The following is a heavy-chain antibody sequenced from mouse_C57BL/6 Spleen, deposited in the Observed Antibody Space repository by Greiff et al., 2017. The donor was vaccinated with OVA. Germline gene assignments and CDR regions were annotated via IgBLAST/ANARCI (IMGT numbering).Heavy chain of an antibody. V-gene: IGHV1-82*01. CDR1: GYAFSSSW. Sequence: QVQLQQSGPELVKPGASVKISCKASGYAFSSSWMNWVKQRPGKGLEWIGRIYPGDGDTNYNGKFKGKATLTADKSSSTAYRQLSSLTSEDSAVYFCARITTVVAPGFDYWGQGTTRTVSS. J-gene: IGHJ2*01. CDR2: IYPGDGDT. CDR3: ARITTVVAPGFDY. D-gene: IGHD1-1*01.